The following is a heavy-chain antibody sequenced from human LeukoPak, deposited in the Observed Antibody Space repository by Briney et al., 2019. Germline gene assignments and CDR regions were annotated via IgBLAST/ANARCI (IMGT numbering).Heavy chain of an antibody. CDR3: AKDIQGSGYYGAFDI. V-gene: IGHV3-9*01. Sequence: PGGSLRLSCAASGFTFDDYAMHWVRQAPGKGLEWVSGISWNSGSIGYADSVEGRFTISRDNAKNSLYLQMNSLRAEDTALYYCAKDIQGSGYYGAFDIWGQGTMVTVSS. D-gene: IGHD1-26*01. CDR1: GFTFDDYA. CDR2: ISWNSGSI. J-gene: IGHJ3*02.